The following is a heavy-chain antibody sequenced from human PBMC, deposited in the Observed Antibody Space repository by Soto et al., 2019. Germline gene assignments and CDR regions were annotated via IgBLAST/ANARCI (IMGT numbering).Heavy chain of an antibody. V-gene: IGHV4-59*12. D-gene: IGHD3-10*01. J-gene: IGHJ4*01. Sequence: PSETLSLTCTVSGGSIDSYYWTWIRQPPGKGLEWIGYVYYTGTTTYSPSLKSRVTISVDTSKNQFSLKLSSVTAADTAVYYCARGRPVLIGFGEKKDFDYWGRGTLVTVSS. CDR3: ARGRPVLIGFGEKKDFDY. CDR2: VYYTGTT. CDR1: GGSIDSYY.